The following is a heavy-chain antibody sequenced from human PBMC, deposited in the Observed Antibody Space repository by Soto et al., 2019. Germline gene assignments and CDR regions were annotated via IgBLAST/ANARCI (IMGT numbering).Heavy chain of an antibody. CDR3: AKDRVLVPTVTTGFFDY. D-gene: IGHD4-17*01. V-gene: IGHV3-23*01. CDR1: GFTFSSYA. J-gene: IGHJ4*02. Sequence: EVQLLESGGGLVQPGGSLRLSCAASGFTFSSYAMSWVRQAPGKGLEWVSAISGRGGSTYYADSVKGRFTISRDNSKNTLYLQMNSLRAEDTAVYYCAKDRVLVPTVTTGFFDYWGQGTLVTVSS. CDR2: ISGRGGST.